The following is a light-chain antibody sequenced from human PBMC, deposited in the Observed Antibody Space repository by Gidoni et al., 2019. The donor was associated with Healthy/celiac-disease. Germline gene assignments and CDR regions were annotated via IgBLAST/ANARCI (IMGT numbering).Light chain of an antibody. CDR1: QSISTY. J-gene: IGKJ1*01. CDR3: QQSYSTPRT. CDR2: AAS. V-gene: IGKV1-39*01. Sequence: DIRRPTTPSSLSASVGDRVTITGRASQSISTYLNWYQQKPGKAPKLLIYAASSLQSGVPSRFSGSGSGTDFTLTISSLQPEDFATYYCQQSYSTPRTFGQGTKVEIK.